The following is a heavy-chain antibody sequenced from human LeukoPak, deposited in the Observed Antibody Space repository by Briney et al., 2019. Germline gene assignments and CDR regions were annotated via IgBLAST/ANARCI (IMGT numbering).Heavy chain of an antibody. D-gene: IGHD6-13*01. J-gene: IGHJ4*02. Sequence: GASLRLSCAASGFTFSSYAMSWVRQAPGKGLEWVSAISGSGGSTYYADSVKGRFTISRDNSKNTLYLQMNSLRAEDTAVYYCAKAGILSGYSSSWYYFDYWGQGTLVTVSS. CDR3: AKAGILSGYSSSWYYFDY. CDR1: GFTFSSYA. CDR2: ISGSGGST. V-gene: IGHV3-23*01.